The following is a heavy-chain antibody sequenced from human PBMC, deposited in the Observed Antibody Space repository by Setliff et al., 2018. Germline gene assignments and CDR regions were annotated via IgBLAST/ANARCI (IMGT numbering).Heavy chain of an antibody. CDR3: ARINFYVSSGYYYAPEL. J-gene: IGHJ4*02. V-gene: IGHV1-46*01. CDR1: GYSFTRYY. Sequence: ASVKVSCKASGYSFTRYYMYWVRQAPGQGLEWMGIINIGGGSTTYAQKFQGRVTMTRDTSTSTIYMELRSLRADDTAVYYCARINFYVSSGYYYAPELWGQGTTVTVSS. D-gene: IGHD3-22*01. CDR2: INIGGGST.